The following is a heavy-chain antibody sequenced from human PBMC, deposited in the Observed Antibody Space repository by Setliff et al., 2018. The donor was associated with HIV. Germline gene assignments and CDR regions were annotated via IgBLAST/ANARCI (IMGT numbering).Heavy chain of an antibody. CDR3: ATYADRESNRFDP. CDR2: IYTSGST. Sequence: PSETLSLTCTVSGGSISSGTYYWSWVRQPAGKGLEWIGRIYTSGSTNYNPSLKSRVTISLDTSKNQFSLKLSSVTAADTAVYYCATYADRESNRFDPWGQGILVTASS. D-gene: IGHD3-10*01. J-gene: IGHJ5*02. V-gene: IGHV4-61*02. CDR1: GGSISSGTYY.